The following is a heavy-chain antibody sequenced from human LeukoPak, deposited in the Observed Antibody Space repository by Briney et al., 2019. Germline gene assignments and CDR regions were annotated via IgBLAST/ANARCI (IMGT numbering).Heavy chain of an antibody. CDR3: ARDQTYYDSSGYYPYYFDY. Sequence: ASVKVSCKASGYTFTSYGISWVRQAPGQGLEWVGWISAYNGNTNYAQKLQGRVTMTTDTSTSTAYMELRSLRSDDTAVYYCARDQTYYDSSGYYPYYFDYWGQGTLVTVSS. V-gene: IGHV1-18*01. CDR2: ISAYNGNT. J-gene: IGHJ4*02. CDR1: GYTFTSYG. D-gene: IGHD3-22*01.